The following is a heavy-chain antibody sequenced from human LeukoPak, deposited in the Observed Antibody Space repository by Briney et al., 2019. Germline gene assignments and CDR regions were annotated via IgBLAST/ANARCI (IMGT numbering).Heavy chain of an antibody. D-gene: IGHD6-19*01. J-gene: IGHJ6*02. CDR3: ASSAQWLVLNYYYGMDV. V-gene: IGHV1-8*01. Sequence: PGASVKVSCKASGYTFTSYDINWVRQATGQGLEWMGWMNPNSGNTGYAQKFQGRVTMTRNTSISTAYMELSSLRSEDTAVYYCASSAQWLVLNYYYGMDVWGQGTTVTVSS. CDR1: GYTFTSYD. CDR2: MNPNSGNT.